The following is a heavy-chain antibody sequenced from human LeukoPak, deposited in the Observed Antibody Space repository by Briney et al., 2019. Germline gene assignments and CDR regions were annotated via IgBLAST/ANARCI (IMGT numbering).Heavy chain of an antibody. D-gene: IGHD2-21*01. CDR2: ISGSGGST. J-gene: IGHJ4*02. CDR3: AKDRNVEILFDY. V-gene: IGHV3-23*01. Sequence: QPGGSLRLPCAASGFTFSSYAMSWVRQAPGKGLEWVSAISGSGGSTYYADSMKGRFTISRDNSKNTLYLQMNSLRAEDTAVYYCAKDRNVEILFDYWGQGTLVTVSS. CDR1: GFTFSSYA.